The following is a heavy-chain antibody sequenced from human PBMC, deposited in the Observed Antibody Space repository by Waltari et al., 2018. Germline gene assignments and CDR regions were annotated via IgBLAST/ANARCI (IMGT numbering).Heavy chain of an antibody. CDR3: ARDFSGSYYPDAFDI. D-gene: IGHD1-26*01. CDR1: GGTFSSYA. J-gene: IGHJ3*02. Sequence: QVQLVQSGAEVKKPGSSVKVSCKASGGTFSSYAISWVRQAPGQGLEWMGGIIPILDIANYAQKFQGRVTITADKSTSTAYMELSSLRSEDTAVYYCARDFSGSYYPDAFDIWGQGTMVTVSS. CDR2: IIPILDIA. V-gene: IGHV1-69*10.